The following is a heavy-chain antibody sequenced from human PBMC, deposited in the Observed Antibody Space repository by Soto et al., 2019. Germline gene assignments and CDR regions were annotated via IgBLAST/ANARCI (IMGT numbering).Heavy chain of an antibody. D-gene: IGHD2-2*01. CDR3: ARGFENVVVPAARENWFDP. CDR2: IYYSGST. J-gene: IGHJ5*02. CDR1: GGSISSGDYY. Sequence: SETLSLTCTVSGGSISSGDYYWSWIRQPPGKGLEWIGYIYYSGSTYYNPSLKSRVTISVDTSKNQFSLKLSSVTAADTAVYYCARGFENVVVPAARENWFDPWGQGTLVTVSS. V-gene: IGHV4-30-4*01.